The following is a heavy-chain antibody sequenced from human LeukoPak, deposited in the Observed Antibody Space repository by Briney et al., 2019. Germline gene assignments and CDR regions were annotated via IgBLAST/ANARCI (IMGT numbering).Heavy chain of an antibody. D-gene: IGHD5/OR15-5a*01. CDR3: AKEGLRGLDY. CDR1: GFTFSSYS. V-gene: IGHV3-21*04. Sequence: GGSLRLSCAASGFTFSSYSMNWVRQAPGKGLEWVSSISSSSSYIYYADSVKGRFTISRDNAKNSLYLQMNSLRAEDMALYYCAKEGLRGLDYWGQGTLVTVSS. J-gene: IGHJ4*02. CDR2: ISSSSSYI.